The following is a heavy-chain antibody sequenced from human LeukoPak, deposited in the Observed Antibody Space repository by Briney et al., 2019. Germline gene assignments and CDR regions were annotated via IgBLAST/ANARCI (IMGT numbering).Heavy chain of an antibody. D-gene: IGHD3-22*01. CDR1: GGSISSYY. CDR3: ARGDYYDSSASFDY. J-gene: IGHJ4*02. Sequence: SETLSLTCTVSGGSISSYYWSWIRQPPGKGLEWIGYIYYSGSTNYNPSLKSRVTISVDTSKNQFSLKLSSVTAADTAVYYCARGDYYDSSASFDYWGQGTLVTVSS. CDR2: IYYSGST. V-gene: IGHV4-59*01.